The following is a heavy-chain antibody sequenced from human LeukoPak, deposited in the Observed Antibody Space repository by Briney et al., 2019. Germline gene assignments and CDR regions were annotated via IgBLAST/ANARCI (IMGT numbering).Heavy chain of an antibody. Sequence: GGSPRLSCAASGFTFSSYDMHWVRQTTGKGLEWVSAIGTAGDTYYTASVKGRFTISRENAKNSLSLQMNSLRAGDTAVYYCARVARKYTSGWYYFDYWGQGTVVTVSS. D-gene: IGHD6-19*01. CDR2: IGTAGDT. V-gene: IGHV3-13*04. CDR3: ARVARKYTSGWYYFDY. J-gene: IGHJ4*02. CDR1: GFTFSSYD.